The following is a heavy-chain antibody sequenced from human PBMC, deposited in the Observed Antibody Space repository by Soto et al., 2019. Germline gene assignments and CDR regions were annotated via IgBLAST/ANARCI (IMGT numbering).Heavy chain of an antibody. CDR1: GFTFSSYR. Sequence: GGSLRLSCAASGFTFSSYRMNWVRQAPGKGLEWVSYISSSSSTIYYADSVKGRFTISRDNAKNSLYLQMNSLRDEDTAVYYCARQPITVLGLSWFDPWGQGNLVTVSS. CDR3: ARQPITVLGLSWFDP. V-gene: IGHV3-48*02. J-gene: IGHJ5*02. CDR2: ISSSSSTI. D-gene: IGHD3-22*01.